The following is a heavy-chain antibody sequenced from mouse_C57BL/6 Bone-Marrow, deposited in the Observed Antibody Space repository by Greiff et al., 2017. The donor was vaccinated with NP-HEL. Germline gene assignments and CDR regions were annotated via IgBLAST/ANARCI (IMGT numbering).Heavy chain of an antibody. V-gene: IGHV1-81*01. CDR2: IYPRSGNT. D-gene: IGHD2-5*01. Sequence: QVQLQQSGAELARPGASVKLSCKASGYTFTSYGISWVKQRTGQGLEWIGEIYPRSGNTYYNEKFKGKATLTADKSSSTAYMELRSLTSEDSAVFFCAEDYSNFYWYFDGWGTGTTVTVSS. J-gene: IGHJ1*03. CDR1: GYTFTSYG. CDR3: AEDYSNFYWYFDG.